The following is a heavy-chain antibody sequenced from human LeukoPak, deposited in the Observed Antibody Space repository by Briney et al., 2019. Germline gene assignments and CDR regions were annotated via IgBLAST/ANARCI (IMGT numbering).Heavy chain of an antibody. CDR3: ARVMGATMVGGNWFDP. D-gene: IGHD1-26*01. V-gene: IGHV4-34*01. CDR1: GGSFGSYF. CDR2: INHSGST. Sequence: SETLSLTCAVSGGSFGSYFWSWVRQPPGKGLEWIGEINHSGSTNYNPSLKSRVTISVDTSKNQFSLKLSSVTAADTAVYYCARVMGATMVGGNWFDPWGQGTLITVSS. J-gene: IGHJ5*02.